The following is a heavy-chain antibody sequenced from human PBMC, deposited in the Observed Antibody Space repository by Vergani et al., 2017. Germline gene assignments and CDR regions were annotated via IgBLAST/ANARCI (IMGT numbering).Heavy chain of an antibody. CDR2: INTNTGNP. CDR3: ARAERSYDLWSGYSNYYYYMDV. CDR1: GYTFTSYA. D-gene: IGHD3-3*01. V-gene: IGHV7-4-1*01. Sequence: QVQLVQSGSELKKPGASVKVSCKASGYTFTSYAMNWVRQAPGQGLEWMGWINTNTGNPTYAQGFTGRFVFSLDTSVSTAYLQICSLKAEDTAVYYCARAERSYDLWSGYSNYYYYMDVWGKGTTVTVSS. J-gene: IGHJ6*03.